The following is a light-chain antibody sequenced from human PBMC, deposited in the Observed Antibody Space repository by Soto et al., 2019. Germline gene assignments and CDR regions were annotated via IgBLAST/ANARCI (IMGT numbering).Light chain of an antibody. J-gene: IGLJ1*01. V-gene: IGLV1-51*02. CDR2: ENN. CDR1: SSNSGNNY. Sequence: QPVLTQPPSVSAAPGQKGTISCSGSSSNSGNNYVSWYQQLPGTAPKLLIYENNKRPSGIPDRFSGSKSGTSATLGITGLQTGDEADYYCGAWDSSLSAYVFGTGTKVTVL. CDR3: GAWDSSLSAYV.